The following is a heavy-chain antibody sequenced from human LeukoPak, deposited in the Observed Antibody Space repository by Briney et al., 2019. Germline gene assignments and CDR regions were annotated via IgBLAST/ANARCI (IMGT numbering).Heavy chain of an antibody. CDR1: GGSFSGYY. CDR2: INHSGST. D-gene: IGHD2-2*01. V-gene: IGHV4-34*01. CDR3: ARGVHIVVVPAASMQPTDYYFDY. Sequence: PSETLSLTCAVYGGSFSGYYWSWIRQPPGKGLEWIGEINHSGSTNYNPSLKSRVTISVDTSKNQFSLKLSSVTAADMAVYYCARGVHIVVVPAASMQPTDYYFDYWGQGTLVTVSS. J-gene: IGHJ4*02.